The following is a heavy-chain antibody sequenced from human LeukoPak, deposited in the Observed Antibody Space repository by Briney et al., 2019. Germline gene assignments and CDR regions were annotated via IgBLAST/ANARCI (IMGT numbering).Heavy chain of an antibody. CDR1: GYSFTSYA. J-gene: IGHJ5*02. CDR2: INTDTGNP. V-gene: IGHV7-4-1*02. D-gene: IGHD2-21*02. CDR3: ARAGSVVTSIDGWFDP. Sequence: GASVKVSCKASGYSFTSYALNWVRQAPGQGLEWMGWINTDTGNPNYAQAFTGRFVFSLDTSVSTAYLQISSLEAEDTAVYYCARAGSVVTSIDGWFDPWGQGTLVTVSS.